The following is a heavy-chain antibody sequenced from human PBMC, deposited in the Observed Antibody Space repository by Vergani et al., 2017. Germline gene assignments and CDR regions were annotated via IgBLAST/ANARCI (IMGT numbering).Heavy chain of an antibody. CDR3: ASLXFGEPAQYYYGMEV. CDR1: GGTFSSYA. Sequence: QVQLVQSGAEVKKPGSSVKVSCKASGGTFSSYAISWVRQAPGQGLEWMGGIIPIFGTANYAQKFQGRVTITADESTGTAYMELSSLRSEDTAVYYCASLXFGEPAQYYYGMEVWGQGTTVTVSS. J-gene: IGHJ6*02. CDR2: IIPIFGTA. D-gene: IGHD3-10*01. V-gene: IGHV1-69*12.